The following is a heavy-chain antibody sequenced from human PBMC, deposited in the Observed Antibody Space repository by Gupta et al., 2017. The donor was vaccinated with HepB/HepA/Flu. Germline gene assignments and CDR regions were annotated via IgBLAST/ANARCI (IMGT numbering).Heavy chain of an antibody. CDR1: GGSVSSGSYY. CDR3: ATSRSRVLDY. CDR2: IYYSGST. J-gene: IGHJ4*02. V-gene: IGHV4-61*01. Sequence: QVQLQESGPGLVKPSETLSLTCTVSGGSVSSGSYYWSWIRQPPGKGLEWIGYIYYSGSTNYNPSLKSRVTISVDTSKNQFSLNLISVTAADTAVYYCATSRSRVLDYWGQGTLVTVSS. D-gene: IGHD5-24*01.